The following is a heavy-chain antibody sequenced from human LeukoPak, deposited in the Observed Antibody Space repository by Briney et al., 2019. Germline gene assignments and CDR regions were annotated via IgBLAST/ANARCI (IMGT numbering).Heavy chain of an antibody. J-gene: IGHJ4*02. D-gene: IGHD3-22*01. Sequence: ASVKVSCKASGYTFTGYYMHWVRQAPGQGLEWMGWINPNSGGTNYAQKLQGRVTMTTDTSTSTAYMELRSLRSDDTAVYYCARDVDYYDSSGYQYYFDYWGQGTLVTVSS. CDR1: GYTFTGYY. CDR3: ARDVDYYDSSGYQYYFDY. V-gene: IGHV1-2*02. CDR2: INPNSGGT.